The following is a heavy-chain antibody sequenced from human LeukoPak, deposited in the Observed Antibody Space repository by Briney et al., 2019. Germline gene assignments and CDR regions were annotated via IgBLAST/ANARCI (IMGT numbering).Heavy chain of an antibody. J-gene: IGHJ6*02. D-gene: IGHD3-10*01. CDR2: ISSSSSYI. Sequence: PGGSLRLSCAASGFTFSSYSMNWVRQAPGKGLEWVSSISSSSSYIYYADSVKGRFTISRDNAKNSLYLQMNSLRAEDTAVYYCAIPYYYGSGRFRTQYYYYGMDVWGQGTTVTVSS. V-gene: IGHV3-21*01. CDR1: GFTFSSYS. CDR3: AIPYYYGSGRFRTQYYYYGMDV.